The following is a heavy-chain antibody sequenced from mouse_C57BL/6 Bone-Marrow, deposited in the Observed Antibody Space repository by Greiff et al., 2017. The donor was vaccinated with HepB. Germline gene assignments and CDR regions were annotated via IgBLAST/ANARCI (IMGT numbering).Heavy chain of an antibody. CDR2: ISYDGSN. CDR3: ARDYYGSRYWYFDV. Sequence: EVQLVESGPGLVKPSQSLSLTCSVTGYSITSGYYWNWIRQFPGNKLEWMGYISYDGSNNYNPSLKNRISITRDTSKNQFFLKLNSVTTEDTATYYCARDYYGSRYWYFDVWGTGTTVTVSS. J-gene: IGHJ1*03. V-gene: IGHV3-6*01. D-gene: IGHD1-1*01. CDR1: GYSITSGYY.